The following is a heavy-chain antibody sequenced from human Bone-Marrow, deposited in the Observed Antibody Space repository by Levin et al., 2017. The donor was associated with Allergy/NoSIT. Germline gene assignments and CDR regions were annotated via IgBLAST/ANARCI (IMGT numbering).Heavy chain of an antibody. CDR1: GGSFKDYY. CDR3: ARVVRYYNVLTGFLPYYYQYMDV. CDR2: ISHSGST. V-gene: IGHV4-34*01. Sequence: PSETLSLTCAVYGGSFKDYYWSWIRQPPGQGLQWIGEISHSGSTNYNPSLKSRVTLSVDTSKSQCSLKLSSVTAADTAVYYCARVVRYYNVLTGFLPYYYQYMDVWGKGTTVAVSS. D-gene: IGHD3-9*01. J-gene: IGHJ6*03.